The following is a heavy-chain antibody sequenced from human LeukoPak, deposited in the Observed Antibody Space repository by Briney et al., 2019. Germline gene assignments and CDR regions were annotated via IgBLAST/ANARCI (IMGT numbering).Heavy chain of an antibody. D-gene: IGHD1-1*01. V-gene: IGHV4-59*01. CDR3: ACGSNNWYNWFDP. Sequence: SETLSLTCTVSGGSISSYFWSWIRQPPGKGLEWIGYIFYSGSTNYNPSLKSRVTISVDTSKNQFSLKLSSVTAADTAVYYCACGSNNWYNWFDPWGQGTLVTVSS. CDR2: IFYSGST. J-gene: IGHJ5*02. CDR1: GGSISSYF.